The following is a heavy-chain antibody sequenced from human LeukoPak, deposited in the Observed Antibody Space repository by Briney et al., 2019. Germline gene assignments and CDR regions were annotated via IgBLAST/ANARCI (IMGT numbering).Heavy chain of an antibody. J-gene: IGHJ5*02. CDR1: GGSISSYY. CDR3: AGSVLRYFDWFGGVLGFDP. Sequence: SQTLSLTCTVSGGSISSYYWSWIRQPAGKGLEWIGRIYTSGSTNYNPSLKSRVTMSVDTSKNQFSLKLSSVTAADTAVYYCAGSVLRYFDWFGGVLGFDPWGQGTLVTVSS. D-gene: IGHD3-9*01. V-gene: IGHV4-4*07. CDR2: IYTSGST.